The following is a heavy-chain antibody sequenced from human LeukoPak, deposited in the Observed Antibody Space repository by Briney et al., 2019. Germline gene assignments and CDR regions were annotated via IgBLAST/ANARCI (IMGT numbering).Heavy chain of an antibody. CDR3: ARGGFVVVVAATQYYYYGMDV. CDR2: INPSGGST. D-gene: IGHD2-15*01. J-gene: IGHJ6*02. Sequence: ASVKVSCEASGYXFTSYYIHWVRQPPGQGLEWMGIINPSGGSTSYAQKFQGRVTMTRDTSTSTVYMELSSLRSEDTAVYYCARGGFVVVVAATQYYYYGMDVWGQGTTVTVSS. V-gene: IGHV1-46*01. CDR1: GYXFTSYY.